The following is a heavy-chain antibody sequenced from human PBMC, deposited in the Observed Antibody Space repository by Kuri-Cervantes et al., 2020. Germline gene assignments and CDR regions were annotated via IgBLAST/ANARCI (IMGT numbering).Heavy chain of an antibody. J-gene: IGHJ3*02. CDR3: AKDVDLAVAGAFDI. CDR1: GFTFSSYA. V-gene: IGHV3-33*06. CDR2: IWYDGSNK. D-gene: IGHD6-19*01. Sequence: GESLKISCAASGFTFSSYAMHWVRQAPGKGLEWVAVIWYDGSNKYYADSVKGRFTISRDNSKNTLYLQMNSLRAEDTAVYYCAKDVDLAVAGAFDIWGQGTMVTVSS.